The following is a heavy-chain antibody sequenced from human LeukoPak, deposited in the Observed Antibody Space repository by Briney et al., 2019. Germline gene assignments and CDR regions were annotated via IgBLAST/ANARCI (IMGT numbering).Heavy chain of an antibody. D-gene: IGHD5-24*01. CDR3: ARDPIHGDDYNAA. CDR1: GVSISSFY. V-gene: IGHV4-59*01. Sequence: SETLSLTCTISGVSISSFYWSWIRQPPGKGLEWIGSINYSGSTNYNPSLKSRVTISIDTSKNQISLKLSSVTAADTAFYYCARDPIHGDDYNAAWGQGALVSVSS. CDR2: INYSGST. J-gene: IGHJ5*02.